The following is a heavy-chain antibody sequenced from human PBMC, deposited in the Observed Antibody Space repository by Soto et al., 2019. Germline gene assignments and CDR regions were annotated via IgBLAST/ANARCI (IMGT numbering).Heavy chain of an antibody. Sequence: QVQLVQSGAEVKKPGSSVKVSCKASGGTFSSYAISWVRQAPGQGLEWMGGIIPIFGTANYAQKFQGRVTITADESTSTAYMELSSLRSEDTAVYYCVRPKNDYGDYPDAFDIWGQGTMVTVSS. CDR2: IIPIFGTA. D-gene: IGHD4-17*01. J-gene: IGHJ3*02. CDR1: GGTFSSYA. CDR3: VRPKNDYGDYPDAFDI. V-gene: IGHV1-69*01.